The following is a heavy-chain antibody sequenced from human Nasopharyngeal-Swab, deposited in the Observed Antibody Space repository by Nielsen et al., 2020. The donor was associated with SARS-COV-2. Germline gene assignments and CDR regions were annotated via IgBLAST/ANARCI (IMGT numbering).Heavy chain of an antibody. Sequence: VRQMPGKGLEWMGIIYPGDSDTRYSPSFQGQVTTSADKSISTAYLQWSSLKASDTAMYYCASSPYSSSVYYYGMDVWGQGTTVTVSS. CDR2: IYPGDSDT. CDR3: ASSPYSSSVYYYGMDV. D-gene: IGHD6-6*01. J-gene: IGHJ6*02. V-gene: IGHV5-51*01.